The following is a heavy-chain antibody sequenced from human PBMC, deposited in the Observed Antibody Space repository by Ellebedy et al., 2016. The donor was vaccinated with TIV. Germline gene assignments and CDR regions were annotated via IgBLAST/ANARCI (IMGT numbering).Heavy chain of an antibody. D-gene: IGHD3-16*01. J-gene: IGHJ4*02. Sequence: PGGSLRLSCAASGFTFSSYAMSWVRQAPGKGLEWVSAISGSGGSTYYADSVKGRFTISRDNSKNTLYLQMNRLRAEDTAVYYCANMGDKSGDFDYWGQGTLVTVSS. CDR1: GFTFSSYA. CDR2: ISGSGGST. V-gene: IGHV3-23*01. CDR3: ANMGDKSGDFDY.